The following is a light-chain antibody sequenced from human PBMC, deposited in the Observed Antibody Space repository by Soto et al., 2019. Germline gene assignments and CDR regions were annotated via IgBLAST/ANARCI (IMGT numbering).Light chain of an antibody. J-gene: IGKJ5*01. CDR1: QTVTTY. Sequence: EMGMKQSPVTLSVCPGERATLSCRASQTVTTYLDWYQQKPGQAPRCLIYGASSRATGIPDRFSGSGSGTDFTLTISRLEPEDFAVYYCQQDAGTPPITFGQGTRLEIK. CDR3: QQDAGTPPIT. CDR2: GAS. V-gene: IGKV3-20*01.